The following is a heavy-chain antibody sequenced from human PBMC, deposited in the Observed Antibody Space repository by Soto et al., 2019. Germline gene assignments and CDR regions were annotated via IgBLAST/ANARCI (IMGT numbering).Heavy chain of an antibody. CDR3: VRGDGDRYDGHGYLGRH. V-gene: IGHV3-7*04. D-gene: IGHD2-21*01. CDR2: MNKDGSKK. J-gene: IGHJ4*02. Sequence: GGSLRLSCAASGFTFSSYAMSWVRQAPGRGLEWVSGMNKDGSKKSYVDSVKGRFTISRDNAKNTFYMEMNSARVEDTAVYYCVRGDGDRYDGHGYLGRHWGQGSLVTVSS. CDR1: GFTFSSYA.